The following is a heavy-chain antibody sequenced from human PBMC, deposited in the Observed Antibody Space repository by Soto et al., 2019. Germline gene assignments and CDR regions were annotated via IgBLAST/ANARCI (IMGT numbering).Heavy chain of an antibody. J-gene: IGHJ5*01. V-gene: IGHV4-34*01. CDR2: INHSGRV. CDR1: GGSFSGHP. CDR3: STRAYDTNGYYRFDP. D-gene: IGHD3-22*01. Sequence: SETLSLTCAVYGGSFSGHPWTWIRQSPGRGLEWIGDINHSGRVNYSPSLKSRVTISLDTSKNQFSLTLSAVTAADTAMYYCSTRAYDTNGYYRFDPWGQGTLVTVSS.